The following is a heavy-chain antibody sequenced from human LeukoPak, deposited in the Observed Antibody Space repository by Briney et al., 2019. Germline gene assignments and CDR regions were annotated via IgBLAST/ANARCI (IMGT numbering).Heavy chain of an antibody. CDR1: GYTFTSYD. CDR2: MNPNSGNT. D-gene: IGHD3-22*01. J-gene: IGHJ3*02. V-gene: IGHV1-8*01. CDR3: ASGTYYYDSSGYYYGHDAFDI. Sequence: ASVKVSCKASGYTFTSYDINWVRQATGQGLEWMGWMNPNSGNTGYAQKFQGRVTMTRNTSISTAYMELSSLRSEDTAVYYCASGTYYYDSSGYYYGHDAFDIWGQGTMVTVSS.